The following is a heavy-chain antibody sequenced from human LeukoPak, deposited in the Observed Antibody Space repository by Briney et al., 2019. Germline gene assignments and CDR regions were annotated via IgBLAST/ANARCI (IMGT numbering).Heavy chain of an antibody. CDR1: GYTLTELS. D-gene: IGHD3-22*01. CDR2: FDPEDGET. CDR3: ATPWDYYDSSGYYY. Sequence: GASVKVSCKVSGYTLTELSMNWVRQAPGKGLEWMGGFDPEDGETIYAQKFQGRVTMTEDTSTDTAYMELSSLRSEDTAVYYCATPWDYYDSSGYYYWGQGTLVTVSS. J-gene: IGHJ4*02. V-gene: IGHV1-24*01.